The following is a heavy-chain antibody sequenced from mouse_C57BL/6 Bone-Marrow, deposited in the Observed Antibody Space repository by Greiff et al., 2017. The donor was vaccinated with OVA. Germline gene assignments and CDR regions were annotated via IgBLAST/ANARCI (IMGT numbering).Heavy chain of an antibody. CDR2: ILPGSGST. CDR3: AKVEIYYGSSFYYFDY. V-gene: IGHV1-9*01. CDR1: GYTFTGYW. D-gene: IGHD1-1*01. Sequence: QVQLQQSGAELMKPGASVKLSCKATGYTFTGYWIEWVKQRPGHGLEWIGEILPGSGSTNYNEKFKGKATFTADTSSNTAYMQLSSLTTEDSAIYYCAKVEIYYGSSFYYFDYWGQGTTLTVSS. J-gene: IGHJ2*01.